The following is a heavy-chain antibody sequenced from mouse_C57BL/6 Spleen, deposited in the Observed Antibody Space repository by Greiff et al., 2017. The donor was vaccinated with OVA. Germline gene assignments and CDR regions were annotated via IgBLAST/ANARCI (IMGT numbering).Heavy chain of an antibody. J-gene: IGHJ4*01. CDR2: ISYDGSN. Sequence: EVQVVESGPGLVKPSQSLSLTCSVTGYSITSGYYWNWIRQFPGNKLEWMGYISYDGSNNYNPSLKNRISITPDTSKNQFFLKLNSVTTEDTATYYCARDRNYGSSSHYYAMDYWGQGTSVTVSS. D-gene: IGHD1-1*01. CDR1: GYSITSGYY. V-gene: IGHV3-6*01. CDR3: ARDRNYGSSSHYYAMDY.